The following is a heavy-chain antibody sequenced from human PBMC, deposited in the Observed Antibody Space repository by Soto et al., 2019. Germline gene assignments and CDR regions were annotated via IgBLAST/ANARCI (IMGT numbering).Heavy chain of an antibody. CDR3: AVYTAGMGGDGS. V-gene: IGHV4-61*03. CDR1: GASVSSGNFH. J-gene: IGHJ5*02. D-gene: IGHD2-21*02. Sequence: QVQLQESGPGLVKPSETLSLTCTVSGASVSSGNFHWSWIRQPPGKGREWIGQIRPGGSCNYDSSIKSRVTISLVTSKSLFSLILDAVSVADTAMYYCAVYTAGMGGDGSWRQETIVTVSS. CDR2: IRPGGSC.